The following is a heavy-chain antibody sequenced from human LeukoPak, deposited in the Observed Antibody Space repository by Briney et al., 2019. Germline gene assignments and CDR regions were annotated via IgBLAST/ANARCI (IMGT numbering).Heavy chain of an antibody. CDR3: ARGTTVTSYYYYGMDV. V-gene: IGHV1-2*04. CDR1: GYTFTGYY. CDR2: INPNSGGT. D-gene: IGHD4-17*01. J-gene: IGHJ6*02. Sequence: ASVKVSCKASGYTFTGYYMHWARQAPGQGLEWMGWINPNSGGTNYAQKFQGWVTMTRDTSISTAYMELSRLRSDDTAVYYCARGTTVTSYYYYGMDVWGQGTTVTVSS.